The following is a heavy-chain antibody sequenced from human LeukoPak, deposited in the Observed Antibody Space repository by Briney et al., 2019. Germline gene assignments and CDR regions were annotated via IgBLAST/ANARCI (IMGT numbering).Heavy chain of an antibody. J-gene: IGHJ4*02. CDR3: ARHEVGYCSGGSCPYYFDY. V-gene: IGHV4-59*08. Sequence: SETLSHTCTVSGGSISSYYWSWIRQPPGKGLEWIGYIYYSGNTRYNPPLMSRVTISVDTSKNHFSLKLTSVTAADTAVYYCARHEVGYCSGGSCPYYFDYWGQGTLVTVSS. D-gene: IGHD2-15*01. CDR1: GGSISSYY. CDR2: IYYSGNT.